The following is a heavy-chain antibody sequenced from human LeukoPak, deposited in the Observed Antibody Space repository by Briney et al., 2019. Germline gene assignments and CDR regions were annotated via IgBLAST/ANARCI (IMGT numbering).Heavy chain of an antibody. CDR1: VFTFSRHA. D-gene: IGHD2-15*01. V-gene: IGHV3-23*01. J-gene: IGHJ4*02. Sequence: GGSLRLSCAASVFTFSRHARACVRQAPGKGLGWVSAIEGLGRSTYYGNPVKGPFTTSTDTSKNTHYMQMDSLTEPDTGLYYCARDPWVVALHYFDFWGQGTLIAVSS. CDR2: IEGLGRST. CDR3: ARDPWVVALHYFDF.